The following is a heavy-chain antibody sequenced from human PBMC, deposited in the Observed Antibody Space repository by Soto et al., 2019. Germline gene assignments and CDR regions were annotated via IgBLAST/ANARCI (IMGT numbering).Heavy chain of an antibody. CDR2: LYYSGST. D-gene: IGHD3-22*01. CDR3: VGSGYSPFDY. CDR1: GGSISSSSYY. V-gene: IGHV4-39*01. Sequence: TSETLSLTCTVSGGSISSSSYYWGWIRQPPGKGLEWIGSLYYSGSTYYTPSLKSRVTISVDTSKNQFSLKLNSVTAADTAVYYCVGSGYSPFDYWGQGTLVPVSS. J-gene: IGHJ4*02.